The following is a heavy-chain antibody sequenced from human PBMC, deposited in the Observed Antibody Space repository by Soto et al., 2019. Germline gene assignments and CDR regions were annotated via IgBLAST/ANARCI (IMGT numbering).Heavy chain of an antibody. J-gene: IGHJ6*02. CDR3: ARGHYYYGMDV. CDR1: NGSVSSGTYS. CDR2: IYYSGTT. Sequence: SETLSLTCTVSNGSVSSGTYSWGWVRQPPGKGLEWIGYIYYSGTTYYTPSLKSRLTMSMDRANDHFSLNLTSVTAADTAVYFCARGHYYYGMDVWGQGITVTVSS. V-gene: IGHV4-30-2*01.